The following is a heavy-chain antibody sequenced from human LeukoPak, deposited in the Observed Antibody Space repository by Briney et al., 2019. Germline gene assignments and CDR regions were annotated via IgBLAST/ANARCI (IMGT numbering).Heavy chain of an antibody. CDR2: IKQDGSEK. Sequence: PGGSLRLSCAASGFTFSSYWMSWVRQAPGKGLEWVANIKQDGSEKYYVDSVKGRFTISRDNAKNSLYLQMNSLRAEDTAVYYCARVSVVNYYKGAFDIWGQGTMVTVSS. D-gene: IGHD3-10*01. J-gene: IGHJ3*02. V-gene: IGHV3-7*01. CDR1: GFTFSSYW. CDR3: ARVSVVNYYKGAFDI.